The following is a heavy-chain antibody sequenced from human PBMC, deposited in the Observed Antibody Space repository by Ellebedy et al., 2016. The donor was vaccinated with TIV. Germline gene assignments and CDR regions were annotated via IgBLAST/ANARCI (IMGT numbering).Heavy chain of an antibody. V-gene: IGHV4-34*01. J-gene: IGHJ4*02. CDR3: ARGPRFTP. D-gene: IGHD3-16*01. Sequence: SQTLSLTCALYGGSFDAYHWSWIRQPPRKGLEWIGEINHSGSTNYNPSLKSRVTISLDTSQSQFSLRLTSVTDADTAVYYCARGPRFTPWGQGTLVTVSS. CDR1: GGSFDAYH. CDR2: INHSGST.